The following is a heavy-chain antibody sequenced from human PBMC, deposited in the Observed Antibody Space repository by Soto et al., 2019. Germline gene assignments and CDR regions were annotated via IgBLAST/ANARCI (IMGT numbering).Heavy chain of an antibody. Sequence: SETLSLTCTVSGGSISSSSYYWGWIRQPTGKEMERIGSIYYSGSTYYNPSLKSRVTISVGTSKNQFSLMLSSVTAADIAVYYCASPIYRPMRSIVYRDQATLVTVS. D-gene: IGHD2-21*01. CDR3: ASPIYRPMRSIVY. CDR2: IYYSGST. J-gene: IGHJ4*02. CDR1: GGSISSSSYY. V-gene: IGHV4-39*01.